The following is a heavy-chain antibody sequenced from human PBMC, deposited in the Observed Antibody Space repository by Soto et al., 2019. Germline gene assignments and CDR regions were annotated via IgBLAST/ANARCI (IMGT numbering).Heavy chain of an antibody. V-gene: IGHV3-9*01. J-gene: IGHJ6*03. CDR1: GFSFYAYA. Sequence: EMQVVESGGDLVQPGRSLRLSCAASGFSFYAYAMHWVRQAPGKGLEWVSGINSAGHIICYADSVKGRFTISRDNAKSTLYLQLISIRVEDTALYYCAKENDAFGDGNMDVWGKVTTVTVSS. D-gene: IGHD3-10*01. CDR2: INSAGHII. CDR3: AKENDAFGDGNMDV.